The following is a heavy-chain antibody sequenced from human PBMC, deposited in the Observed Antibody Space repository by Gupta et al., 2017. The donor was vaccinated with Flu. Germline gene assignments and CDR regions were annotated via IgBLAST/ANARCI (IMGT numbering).Heavy chain of an antibody. Sequence: RQAPGKGLEWVSSISSSSSYIYYAESVRGRVTISRDNAMDSLYRQMNSLRAEETAVYFCARGLSGSGNDSILYAFDIWGQGTMVTVSS. CDR3: ARGLSGSGNDSILYAFDI. CDR2: ISSSSSYI. J-gene: IGHJ3*02. V-gene: IGHV3-21*01. D-gene: IGHD3-10*01.